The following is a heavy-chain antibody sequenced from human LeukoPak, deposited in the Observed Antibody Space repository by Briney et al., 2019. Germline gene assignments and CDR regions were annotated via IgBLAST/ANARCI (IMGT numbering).Heavy chain of an antibody. J-gene: IGHJ4*02. CDR1: GFTFSSSW. CDR2: IKPDGSST. CDR3: ARGIVGATTIDY. V-gene: IGHV3-74*01. Sequence: GGSLRLSCAASGFTFSSSWMHWVGQAPGKGLVWVSRIKPDGSSTAYADSVKGRFTISRDNAKNTLYLQMNSLRAEDTAVYYCARGIVGATTIDYWGQGTLVTVSS. D-gene: IGHD1-26*01.